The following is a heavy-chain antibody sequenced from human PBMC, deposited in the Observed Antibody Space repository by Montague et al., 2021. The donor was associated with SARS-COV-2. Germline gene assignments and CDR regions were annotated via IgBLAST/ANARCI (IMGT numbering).Heavy chain of an antibody. CDR2: IYYSGST. CDR1: GGSISSYF. CDR3: ATSAFVLDSVAFGY. Sequence: SETLSLTCTVSGGSISSYFWSWIRQPPGKGLEWIGYIYYSGSTNYNPSLKSRVTISVDTSKNQFSLKLSSVTAADTAVYYCATSAFVLDSVAFGYWGQGTLVTVSS. V-gene: IGHV4-59*08. J-gene: IGHJ4*02. D-gene: IGHD4/OR15-4a*01.